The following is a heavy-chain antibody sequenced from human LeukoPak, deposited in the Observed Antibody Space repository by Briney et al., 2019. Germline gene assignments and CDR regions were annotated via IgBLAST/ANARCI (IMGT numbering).Heavy chain of an antibody. CDR3: ARFGLGKHIEVAGIPFDI. V-gene: IGHV1-18*01. Sequence: AAVKVSCKASGYSFTSNVISWVRQAPGQGLEWMGWISAYNGNTNYAQKLQGRVTMTTDTSTSTAYMELRSLRSDDTAVYYCARFGLGKHIEVAGIPFDIWGQGTMVTVSS. CDR2: ISAYNGNT. D-gene: IGHD6-19*01. CDR1: GYSFTSNV. J-gene: IGHJ3*02.